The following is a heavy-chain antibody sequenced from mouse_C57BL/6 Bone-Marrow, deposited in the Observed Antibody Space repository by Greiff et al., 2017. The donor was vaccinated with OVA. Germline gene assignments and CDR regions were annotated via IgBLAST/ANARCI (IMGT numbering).Heavy chain of an antibody. D-gene: IGHD1-1*01. Sequence: QVQLQQPGAELVKPGASVKMSCKASGYTFTSYWITWVKQRPGQGLEWIGDIYPGSGSTNYNEKFKSKATLTVDTTASTAYMQLSSLTSEDSAVYYCAKALITTVEAPLDYWGQGTALTVT. CDR1: GYTFTSYW. J-gene: IGHJ2*01. V-gene: IGHV1-55*01. CDR2: IYPGSGST. CDR3: AKALITTVEAPLDY.